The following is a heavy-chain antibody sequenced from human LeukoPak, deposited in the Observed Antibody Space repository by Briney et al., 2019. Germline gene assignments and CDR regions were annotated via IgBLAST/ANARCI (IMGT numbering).Heavy chain of an antibody. V-gene: IGHV3-48*03. CDR3: ARDKWELHDAFDN. CDR2: ISSSGSTI. J-gene: IGHJ3*02. D-gene: IGHD1-26*01. Sequence: GGSLRLSCAASGFTLSSYEMNWVRQAPGKGLEWVSYISSSGSTIYYADSVKGRFTISRDNAKNSLYLQMNSLRAEDTAVYYCARDKWELHDAFDNWGQGTMVTVSS. CDR1: GFTLSSYE.